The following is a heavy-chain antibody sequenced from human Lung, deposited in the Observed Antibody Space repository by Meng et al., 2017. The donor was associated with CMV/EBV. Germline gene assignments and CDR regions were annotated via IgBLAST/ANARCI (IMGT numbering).Heavy chain of an antibody. CDR1: GYTFTGYY. Sequence: CKASGYTFTGYYIRWVRRTPGQGLEWMGWINPNSGGTNYAQKFQDKVTMTRDTSISTAYMVLTRLRSDDTAVYYCARRHSATWYSFAYWGQGTLVTVSS. V-gene: IGHV1-2*02. J-gene: IGHJ4*02. D-gene: IGHD6-13*01. CDR3: ARRHSATWYSFAY. CDR2: INPNSGGT.